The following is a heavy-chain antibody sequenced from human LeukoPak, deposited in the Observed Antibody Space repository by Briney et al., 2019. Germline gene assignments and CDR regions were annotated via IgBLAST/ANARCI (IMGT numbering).Heavy chain of an antibody. CDR3: ATGYGYYYFDY. CDR1: GFTFSSYA. D-gene: IGHD5-18*01. CDR2: IYSGGST. J-gene: IGHJ4*02. Sequence: GGSLRLSCAASGFTFSSYAMSWVRQAPGKGLEWVSLIYSGGSTYYADSVKGRFTISRDNSKNTLYLQMNSLRAEDTAVYYCATGYGYYYFDYWGQGTLVTVSS. V-gene: IGHV3-23*03.